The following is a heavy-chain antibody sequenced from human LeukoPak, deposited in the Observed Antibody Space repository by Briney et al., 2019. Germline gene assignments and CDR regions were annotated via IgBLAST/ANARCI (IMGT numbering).Heavy chain of an antibody. D-gene: IGHD5-24*01. CDR2: ISSSSSYI. V-gene: IGHV3-21*01. CDR1: GFTFSSYS. CDR3: AAEMATTWAAFDI. Sequence: GGSLRLSCAASGFTFSSYSMNWVRQAPGKGLEWVSSISSSSSYIYYADSVKGRFTISRDNAKNSLYLQTNSLRAEDTAVYYCAAEMATTWAAFDIWGQGTMVTVSS. J-gene: IGHJ3*02.